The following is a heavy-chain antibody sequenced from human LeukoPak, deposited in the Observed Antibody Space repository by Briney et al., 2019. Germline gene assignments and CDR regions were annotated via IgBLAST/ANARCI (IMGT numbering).Heavy chain of an antibody. Sequence: PGGSLRLSCTASGLTFGDYAMSWFRQAPGKGLEWVGFIRSKAYGGTTEYAASVKSRFTISRDDSKSIAYLQMNSLKTEDTAVYYCTRGAEDIVVVHWFDPWGQGTLVTVSS. CDR2: IRSKAYGGTT. D-gene: IGHD2-2*01. V-gene: IGHV3-49*03. J-gene: IGHJ5*02. CDR3: TRGAEDIVVVHWFDP. CDR1: GLTFGDYA.